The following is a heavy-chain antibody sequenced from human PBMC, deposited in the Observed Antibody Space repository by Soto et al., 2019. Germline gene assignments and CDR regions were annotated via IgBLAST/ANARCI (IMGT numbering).Heavy chain of an antibody. CDR2: INPNSGAT. CDR1: GDTITGYY. D-gene: IGHD2-2*01. CDR3: ARSAVPIVVVPAARSWFDP. J-gene: IGHJ5*02. V-gene: IGHV1-2*04. Sequence: ASVKVSCMASGDTITGYYMHWVRQSPGQGLEWMGWINPNSGATNYAQKFQGWVTMTRDTSISTAYMELSRLRSDDTAVYYCARSAVPIVVVPAARSWFDPWGQGTLVTVSS.